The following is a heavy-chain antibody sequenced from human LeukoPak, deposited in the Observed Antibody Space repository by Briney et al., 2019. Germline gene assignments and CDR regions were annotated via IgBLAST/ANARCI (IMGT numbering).Heavy chain of an antibody. J-gene: IGHJ4*02. CDR3: AGAPYYLYFDY. D-gene: IGHD3-10*01. CDR2: VYYSGTT. CDR1: GGSISSYY. V-gene: IGHV4-59*01. Sequence: SETLSLTCTVSGGSISSYYWSWIRQPPGKGLEWIGYVYYSGTTNYNPSLKSRVTMSVDTSKNQFSLKLSSVTAADTAVYYCAGAPYYLYFDYWGQGTLVTVSS.